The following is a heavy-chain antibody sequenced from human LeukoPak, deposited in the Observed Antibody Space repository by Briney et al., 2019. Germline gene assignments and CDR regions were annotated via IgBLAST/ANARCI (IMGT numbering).Heavy chain of an antibody. D-gene: IGHD3-10*01. CDR1: GFTFGSYA. Sequence: GGSLTLTCAAYGFTFGSYAMSWVRQAPGKGLEWVSEINGSGGRKYYTDSMKGRFTISRDNYKKTLYLQMNRLSAEDTAIYYCAKKYSSGLDLWGQGTLVTVSS. CDR3: AKKYSSGLDL. J-gene: IGHJ5*02. CDR2: INGSGGRK. V-gene: IGHV3-23*01.